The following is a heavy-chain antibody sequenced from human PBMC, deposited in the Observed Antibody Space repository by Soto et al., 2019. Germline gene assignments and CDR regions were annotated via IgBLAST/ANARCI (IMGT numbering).Heavy chain of an antibody. D-gene: IGHD4-17*01. CDR1: GFTFSSYA. CDR2: ISGSGGST. CDR3: AKLATVTY. V-gene: IGHV3-23*01. Sequence: EVQLLESGGGLVQPGGSLRLSCAASGFTFSSYAMSWVRQAPGKGLAWVSAISGSGGSTYYADSVKGRFAISRDNSKNTQYRPMNSLRAEDTAVYYCAKLATVTYWGQGTLVTVSS. J-gene: IGHJ4*02.